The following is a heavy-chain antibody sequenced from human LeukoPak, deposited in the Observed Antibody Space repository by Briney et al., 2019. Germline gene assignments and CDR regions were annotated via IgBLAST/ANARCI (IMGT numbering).Heavy chain of an antibody. Sequence: GRSLRLSCGASGFTFSTYHMHWVRQAPGKGLEWVAVISNDERDKWYTDSVKGRFTISRDNSKNTLYLQINSLRTEDTGVYYCAKDGVNGGLFEYWGQGTPVTVSS. CDR3: AKDGVNGGLFEY. D-gene: IGHD3-3*01. V-gene: IGHV3-30*18. J-gene: IGHJ4*02. CDR1: GFTFSTYH. CDR2: ISNDERDK.